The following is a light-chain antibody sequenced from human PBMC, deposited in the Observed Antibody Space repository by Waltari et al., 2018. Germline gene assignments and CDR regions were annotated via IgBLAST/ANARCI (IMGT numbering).Light chain of an antibody. CDR3: QRYNSYPIT. CDR2: AAS. Sequence: DIQMTQSPSTLSASVGDRVTITCRASQSISDWLAWYQQKPGKAPKLLIYAASTLQSGVPSRFSGSGSGTDFTLTISCLQSEDFATYYCQRYNSYPITFGPGTKVDI. J-gene: IGKJ3*01. CDR1: QSISDW. V-gene: IGKV1-5*01.